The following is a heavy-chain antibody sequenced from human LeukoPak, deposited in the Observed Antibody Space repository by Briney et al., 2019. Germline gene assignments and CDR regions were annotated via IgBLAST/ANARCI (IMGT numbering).Heavy chain of an antibody. Sequence: PGGSLRLSCAASGFTFSSYGMSWVRQAPGKGLEWVSGISGSGGSTYYADSVKGRFTISRDNSKNTLYLQMNSLRAEDTAVYYCAKDESIVGAQRVWFDPWGQGTLVTVSS. D-gene: IGHD1-26*01. CDR3: AKDESIVGAQRVWFDP. CDR2: ISGSGGST. V-gene: IGHV3-23*01. CDR1: GFTFSSYG. J-gene: IGHJ5*02.